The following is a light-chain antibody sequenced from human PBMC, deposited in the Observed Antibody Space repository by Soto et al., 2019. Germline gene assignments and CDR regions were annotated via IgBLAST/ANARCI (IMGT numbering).Light chain of an antibody. V-gene: IGKV3-11*01. Sequence: IVLTQSPATLSFSTGQRATLSCRATQNFSNYVAWYQQKPGRATRLLIYDASKRATGIPSRFSGSASGTDFTLTISSLEPEDVAIYYCQLRTNWPSLTFGGGTKVDIK. J-gene: IGKJ4*02. CDR1: QNFSNY. CDR3: QLRTNWPSLT. CDR2: DAS.